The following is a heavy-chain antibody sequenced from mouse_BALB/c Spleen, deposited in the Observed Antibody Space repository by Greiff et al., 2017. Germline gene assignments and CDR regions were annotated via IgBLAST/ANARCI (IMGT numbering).Heavy chain of an antibody. CDR3: ARTEVRQYFDV. CDR2: IWAGGST. V-gene: IGHV2-9*02. CDR1: GFSLTSYG. D-gene: IGHD2-14*01. J-gene: IGHJ1*01. Sequence: VKLMESGPGLVAPSQSLSITCTVSGFSLTSYGVHWVRQPPGKGLEWLGVIWAGGSTNYNSALMSRLSISKDNSKSQVFLKMNSLQTDDTAMYYCARTEVRQYFDVWGAGTTVTVSS.